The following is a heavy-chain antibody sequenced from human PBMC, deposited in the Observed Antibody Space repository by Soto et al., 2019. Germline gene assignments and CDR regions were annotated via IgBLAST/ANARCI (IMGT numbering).Heavy chain of an antibody. Sequence: SETLSLTCTVSGGSISSGDYYWSWIRQPPGKGLEWIGYIYYSGSTYYNPSLKSRVTISVDTSKNQFSLKLSSVTAADTAVYYCASNSVVAATPYRYYYGMDVRGQGTTVTV. CDR3: ASNSVVAATPYRYYYGMDV. J-gene: IGHJ6*02. V-gene: IGHV4-30-4*01. D-gene: IGHD2-15*01. CDR2: IYYSGST. CDR1: GGSISSGDYY.